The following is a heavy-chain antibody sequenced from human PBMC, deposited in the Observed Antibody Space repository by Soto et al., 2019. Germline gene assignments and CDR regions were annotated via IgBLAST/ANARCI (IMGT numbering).Heavy chain of an antibody. V-gene: IGHV4-30-4*01. CDR2: IYYSGST. CDR1: GGSISSGDYY. Sequence: SETLSLTCTVSGGSISSGDYYWSWIRQPPGKGLEWIGYIYYSGSTYYNPSLKSRVTISVDTSKNQFSLKLSSVTAADTAVYYCARGGGGDYYYGMDVWGQGTTVTVSS. J-gene: IGHJ6*02. D-gene: IGHD3-16*01. CDR3: ARGGGGDYYYGMDV.